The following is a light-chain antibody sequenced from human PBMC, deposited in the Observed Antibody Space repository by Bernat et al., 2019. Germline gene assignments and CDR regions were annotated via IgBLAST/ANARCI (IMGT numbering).Light chain of an antibody. CDR2: GNN. J-gene: IGLJ1*01. V-gene: IGLV1-40*01. CDR1: SSNIGAGYD. Sequence: QSVLTQPPSVSGAPGQRVTISCTGSSSNIGAGYDVHWYQQLPGTAPKLLFYGNNNRPSGVPDRFSGSKSVTSASLAISWLTAENEADYYCQSYDSSLSGYVCGTGIKVTVL. CDR3: QSYDSSLSGYV.